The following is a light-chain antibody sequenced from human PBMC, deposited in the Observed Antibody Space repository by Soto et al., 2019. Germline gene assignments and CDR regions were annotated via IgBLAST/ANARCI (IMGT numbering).Light chain of an antibody. CDR1: QSVLYSSNNKNF. CDR3: HQFYSTWT. J-gene: IGKJ1*01. V-gene: IGKV4-1*01. Sequence: DIVLTQSPDSLAVSLGERATINCKSSQSVLYSSNNKNFLTWYQQKPGQPPRLLIYWASTRESGVPDRFSGSGAGLDFTLSISSLQPGDVAVYYCHQFYSTWTFGQGTKVEIK. CDR2: WAS.